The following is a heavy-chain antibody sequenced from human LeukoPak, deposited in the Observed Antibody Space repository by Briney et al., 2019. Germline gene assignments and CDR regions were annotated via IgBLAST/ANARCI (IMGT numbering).Heavy chain of an antibody. CDR1: GGTISSYY. J-gene: IGHJ5*02. V-gene: IGHV4-4*07. CDR3: ARDKCGGDCYEDWFDP. Sequence: SETLSLTCTASGGTISSYYWSWIRQPAGKGLEWIGRIYTSGSTNYNPSLKSRVTMSLATSKTQFSLKLSSVTAADTAVYYCARDKCGGDCYEDWFDPWGQGTLVTVSS. D-gene: IGHD2-21*02. CDR2: IYTSGST.